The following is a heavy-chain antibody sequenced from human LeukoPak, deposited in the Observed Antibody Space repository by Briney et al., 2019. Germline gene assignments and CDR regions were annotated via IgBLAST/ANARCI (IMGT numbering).Heavy chain of an antibody. CDR2: ISTSGSYT. Sequence: PGGSLRLSCAASGFIFSDHYMSWLRQAPGKGLEWVSYISTSGSYTNYADSVKGRFTISRDNAKNSLYLQMNSLRADDTAMYYCAKGGYSGYYAFDIWGQGTMVTVSS. J-gene: IGHJ3*02. CDR1: GFIFSDHY. D-gene: IGHD5-12*01. CDR3: AKGGYSGYYAFDI. V-gene: IGHV3-11*05.